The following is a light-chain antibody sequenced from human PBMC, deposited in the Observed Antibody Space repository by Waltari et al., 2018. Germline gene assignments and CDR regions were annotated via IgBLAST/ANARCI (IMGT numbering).Light chain of an antibody. CDR2: EAS. CDR1: DTVSKK. Sequence: ETVMTQSPATLSVSPGERVTLSCRARDTVSKKLAWYQYTSGQAPRLLIYEASTRATGIPPRFSGSGSGTEFTLTISILQPEDFALYYCQQYNYWPPLTFGGGTNVEI. V-gene: IGKV3-15*01. J-gene: IGKJ4*01. CDR3: QQYNYWPPLT.